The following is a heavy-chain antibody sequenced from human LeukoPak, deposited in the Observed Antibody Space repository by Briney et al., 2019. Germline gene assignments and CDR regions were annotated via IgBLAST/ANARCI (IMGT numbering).Heavy chain of an antibody. CDR3: ARDELAHDGMDV. CDR1: GYSFTSYG. D-gene: IGHD3-10*01. J-gene: IGHJ6*02. CDR2: ISAYSGNT. Sequence: ASVKVSCKASGYSFTSYGISWVRQAPGQGLERMGWISAYSGNTKYAQKLQGRVTMTTDTSTSTAYMELRSLRSDDTAVYYCARDELAHDGMDVWGQGTTVTVSS. V-gene: IGHV1-18*01.